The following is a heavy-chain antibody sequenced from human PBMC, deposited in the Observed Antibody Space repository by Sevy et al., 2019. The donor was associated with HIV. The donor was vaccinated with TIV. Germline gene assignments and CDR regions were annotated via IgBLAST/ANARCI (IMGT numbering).Heavy chain of an antibody. V-gene: IGHV4-61*02. CDR3: AREGSTWAGWFDP. CDR2: IYTSGST. J-gene: IGHJ5*02. D-gene: IGHD2-2*01. CDR1: GGSISSGSYY. Sequence: SETLSLTCTVSGGSISSGSYYWSWIRQPAGKGLEWIGRIYTSGSTNYNPSLKSRVTISVDTSKNQFSLKLSSVTAADTAVYYCAREGSTWAGWFDPCGQGTLVTVSS.